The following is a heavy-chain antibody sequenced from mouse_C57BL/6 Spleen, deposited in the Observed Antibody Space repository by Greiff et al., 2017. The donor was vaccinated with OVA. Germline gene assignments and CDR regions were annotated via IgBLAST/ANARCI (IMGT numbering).Heavy chain of an antibody. V-gene: IGHV1-72*01. CDR3: GSNRGLQRGGVDS. J-gene: IGHJ2*01. Sequence: QVQLQQPGAELVKPGASVKLSCKASGYTFTSYWMHWVKQRPGRGLEWIGRIDPNSGGTKYHEQFTSKATLTVDKPSSTAYMQLSSLISEDSAVYYCGSNRGLQRGGVDSWGDGTTLTVSS. CDR1: GYTFTSYW. CDR2: IDPNSGGT. D-gene: IGHD2-2*01.